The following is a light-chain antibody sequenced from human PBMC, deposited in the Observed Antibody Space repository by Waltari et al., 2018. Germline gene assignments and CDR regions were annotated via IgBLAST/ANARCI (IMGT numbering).Light chain of an antibody. Sequence: QSALTQPASVSGSPGQSITISCTGTNSDVGRYNYVSWYQQPPGKAPKLMIYDVSERPSGVSNRFSGSKSGNTASLTISGLQAEDEADYYCCSYAGSSTWVFGGGTKLTVL. J-gene: IGLJ3*02. V-gene: IGLV2-23*02. CDR3: CSYAGSSTWV. CDR2: DVS. CDR1: NSDVGRYNY.